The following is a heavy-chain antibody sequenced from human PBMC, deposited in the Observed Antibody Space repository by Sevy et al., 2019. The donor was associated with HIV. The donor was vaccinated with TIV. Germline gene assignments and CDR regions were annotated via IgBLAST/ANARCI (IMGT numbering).Heavy chain of an antibody. CDR3: AILFDFWSGSRYYMDV. CDR2: ISGSGGST. D-gene: IGHD3-3*01. CDR1: GFTFSSYA. J-gene: IGHJ6*03. Sequence: GGSLRLSCAASGFTFSSYAMSWVRQAPGKGLEWVSAISGSGGSTYYADSVKGRFTISRDNSKNTLYLQMNSLRAEDTAVYYCAILFDFWSGSRYYMDVWGKGTTVTVSS. V-gene: IGHV3-23*01.